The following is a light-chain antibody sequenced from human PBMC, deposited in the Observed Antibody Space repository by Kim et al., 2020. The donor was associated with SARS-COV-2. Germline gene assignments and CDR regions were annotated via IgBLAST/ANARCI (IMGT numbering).Light chain of an antibody. CDR3: QQRRNWPIT. CDR2: DAS. V-gene: IGKV3-11*01. Sequence: EIVLTQSPATLSLSPGERATLSCRASQSVRTYLVWYQQKPGQAPRLLIYDASNRATGIPARFSGSGSGTDFTLTISSLEPEDFAVYYCQQRRNWPITFGGGTKVDIK. J-gene: IGKJ4*01. CDR1: QSVRTY.